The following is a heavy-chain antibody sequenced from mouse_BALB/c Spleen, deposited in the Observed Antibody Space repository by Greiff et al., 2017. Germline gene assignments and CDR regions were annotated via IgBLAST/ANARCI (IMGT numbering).Heavy chain of an antibody. V-gene: IGHV1S126*01. J-gene: IGHJ4*01. D-gene: IGHD2-10*02. CDR2: IDPSDSET. CDR1: GYSFTSYW. CDR3: ARSRAYGSYYDAMDY. Sequence: VQLQQSGPQLVRPGASVKISCKASGYSFTSYWMHWVKQRPGQGLEWIGMIDPSDSETRLNQKFKDKATLTVDKSSSTAYMQLSSPTSEDSAVYYCARSRAYGSYYDAMDYWGQGTSVTVSS.